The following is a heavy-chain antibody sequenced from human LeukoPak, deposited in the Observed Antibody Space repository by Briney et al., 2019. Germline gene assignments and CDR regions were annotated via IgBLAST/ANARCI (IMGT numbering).Heavy chain of an antibody. CDR2: IIPIFGTA. Sequence: SVKVSCEASGGTFSSYAISWVRQAPGQGLEWMGRIIPIFGTANYAQKFQGRVTITTDESTSTAYMELSSLRSEDTAVYYCARDEGIWSGYDYAPFDYWGQGTLVTVSS. V-gene: IGHV1-69*05. J-gene: IGHJ4*02. D-gene: IGHD3-3*01. CDR1: GGTFSSYA. CDR3: ARDEGIWSGYDYAPFDY.